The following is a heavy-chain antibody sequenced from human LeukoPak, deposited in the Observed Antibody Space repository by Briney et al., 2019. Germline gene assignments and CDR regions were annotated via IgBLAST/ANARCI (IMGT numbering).Heavy chain of an antibody. Sequence: SVKVSCKACGGTFSTYASSWVRQAPGQGLEWMGGIITILGTTNYPQKFQGRVTITADESTSTAYMELSSLRSEDTAVYYCARVGYYYSSTSSADHAFDIWGQGTMVTVSS. CDR1: GGTFSTYA. V-gene: IGHV1-69*13. CDR3: ARVGYYYSSTSSADHAFDI. D-gene: IGHD3-22*01. CDR2: IITILGTT. J-gene: IGHJ3*02.